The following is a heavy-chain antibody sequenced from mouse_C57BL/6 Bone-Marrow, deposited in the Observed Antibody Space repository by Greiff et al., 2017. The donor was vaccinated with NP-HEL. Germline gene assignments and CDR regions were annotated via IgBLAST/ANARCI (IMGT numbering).Heavy chain of an antibody. V-gene: IGHV5-9-1*02. J-gene: IGHJ2*01. CDR3: TRERGYYGSSVDY. CDR2: ISSGGDYI. CDR1: GFTFSSYA. D-gene: IGHD1-1*01. Sequence: EVKLVESGEGLVKPGGSLKLSCAASGFTFSSYAMSWVRQTPEKRLEWVAYISSGGDYIYYAATVKGRFTISRDNARNTLYLQMSSLKSEDTAMYYCTRERGYYGSSVDYWGQGTTLTVSS.